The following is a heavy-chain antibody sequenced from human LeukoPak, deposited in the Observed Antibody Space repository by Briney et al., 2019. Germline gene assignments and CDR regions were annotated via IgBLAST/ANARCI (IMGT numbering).Heavy chain of an antibody. D-gene: IGHD2-21*02. CDR3: ARAGDHDYYYYYMDV. J-gene: IGHJ6*03. V-gene: IGHV4-38-2*02. CDR1: GYSISSAYY. CDR2: MYHSGST. Sequence: SETLSLTCSVSGYSISSAYYWGWIRQPPGKGLEWIGTMYHSGSTNYNPSLKSRVTISVDTSKNQFSLKLSSVTAADTAVYYCARAGDHDYYYYYMDVWGKGTTVTISS.